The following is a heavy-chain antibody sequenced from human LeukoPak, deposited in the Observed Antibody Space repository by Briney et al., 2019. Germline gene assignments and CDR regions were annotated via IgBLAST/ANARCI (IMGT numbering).Heavy chain of an antibody. Sequence: SETLSLTCTVSGGSISSSSSYWGWIRQPPGQGLEWIATVFYSGSPYYNPSLKSRITISMDTSKNQFSLNLTSVSAADTAIYYCARGAFDLWGRGTLVTVSA. V-gene: IGHV4-39*02. CDR3: ARGAFDL. CDR1: GGSISSSSSY. J-gene: IGHJ2*01. CDR2: VFYSGSP.